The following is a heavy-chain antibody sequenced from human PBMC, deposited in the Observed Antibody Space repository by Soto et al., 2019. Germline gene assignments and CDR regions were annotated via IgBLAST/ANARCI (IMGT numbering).Heavy chain of an antibody. CDR1: GFTFDDYN. D-gene: IGHD3-3*01. CDR3: ANDISLLDYYYYRMDV. V-gene: IGHV3-43*01. CDR2: ISWDGGST. Sequence: GGSLRLSCAASGFTFDDYNMHWVRKAPGKGLEWVSLISWDGGSTYYADSVKGRFTISRDNSINSLYLQMNSLRTEDTALYYCANDISLLDYYYYRMDVLGQGTTVTVSS. J-gene: IGHJ6*02.